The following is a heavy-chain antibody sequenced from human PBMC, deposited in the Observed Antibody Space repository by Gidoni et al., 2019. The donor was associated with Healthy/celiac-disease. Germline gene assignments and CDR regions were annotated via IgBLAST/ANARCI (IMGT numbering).Heavy chain of an antibody. J-gene: IGHJ6*02. V-gene: IGHV3-30*18. CDR3: AKSGATNNSSSWLDYYYGMDV. D-gene: IGHD6-13*01. CDR2: ISYDGSNK. Sequence: QVQLVESGGGVVQPGRSLRLSCAASGFTFSSYGLHWVRQAPGKGPEWVAVISYDGSNKCYADSVKGRFTISRDNSKNTLYLQMNSLRAEDTAVYYCAKSGATNNSSSWLDYYYGMDVWGQGTTVTVSS. CDR1: GFTFSSYG.